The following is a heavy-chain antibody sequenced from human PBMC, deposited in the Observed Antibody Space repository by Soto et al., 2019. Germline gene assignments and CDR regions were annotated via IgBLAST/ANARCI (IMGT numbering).Heavy chain of an antibody. J-gene: IGHJ6*02. CDR1: GGTFSSYA. Sequence: QVQLVQSGAEVKKPGSSVKVSCTASGGTFSSYAISWVRQAPGQGLEWMGGIIPIFGTANYAQKFQGRVTITADESTSTAYMELSSLRSEDTAVYYCARGSCSGGSCYPAALYYYYGMDVWGQGTTVTVSS. CDR2: IIPIFGTA. CDR3: ARGSCSGGSCYPAALYYYYGMDV. D-gene: IGHD2-15*01. V-gene: IGHV1-69*01.